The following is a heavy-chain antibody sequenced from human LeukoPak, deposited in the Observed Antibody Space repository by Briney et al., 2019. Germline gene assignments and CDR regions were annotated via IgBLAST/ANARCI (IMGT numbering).Heavy chain of an antibody. CDR1: GGSISSSSYY. D-gene: IGHD1-26*01. V-gene: IGHV4-39*01. J-gene: IGHJ4*02. CDR3: ARHGRQFGRPGPPDQSFDY. CDR2: IYYSGST. Sequence: SETLSLTCTVSGGSISSSSYYWGWIRQPPGKGLGWIGSIYYSGSTYYNPSLKSRVTISVDTSKNQFSLKLSSVTAADTAVYYCARHGRQFGRPGPPDQSFDYWGQGTLVTVSS.